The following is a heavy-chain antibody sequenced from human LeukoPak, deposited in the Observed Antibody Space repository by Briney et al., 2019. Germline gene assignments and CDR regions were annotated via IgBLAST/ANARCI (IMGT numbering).Heavy chain of an antibody. Sequence: ASVKVSCRASGYTFTVYYMHWVRQAPGQGLEWMGWINPNSGGTNYAQKFQGRVTMTRDSSISTAYMELSRLTSDDTAVYYCARASFWESPINWFAPWGQGTLVTVSS. D-gene: IGHD3-16*01. CDR2: INPNSGGT. J-gene: IGHJ5*02. V-gene: IGHV1-2*02. CDR3: ARASFWESPINWFAP. CDR1: GYTFTVYY.